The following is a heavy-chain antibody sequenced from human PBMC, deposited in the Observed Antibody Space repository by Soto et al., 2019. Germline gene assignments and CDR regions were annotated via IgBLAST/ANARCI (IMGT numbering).Heavy chain of an antibody. D-gene: IGHD3-16*01. CDR1: GFTFSTYG. Sequence: QVQLVETGGGVVQSGRSIRLSCTASGFTFSTYGMHWVRQAPGKGLEWLALIWHDGTDKYYAESVKGRFTISRDNSRNSIYREVNSLRDEDTAVYCCVKGRWGGCGTISCQMLYYWGQGTPVSVST. CDR2: IWHDGTDK. CDR3: VKGRWGGCGTISCQMLYY. J-gene: IGHJ4*02. V-gene: IGHV3-33*06.